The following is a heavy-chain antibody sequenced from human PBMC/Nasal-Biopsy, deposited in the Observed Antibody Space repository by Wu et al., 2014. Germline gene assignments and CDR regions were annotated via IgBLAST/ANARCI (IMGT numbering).Heavy chain of an antibody. CDR3: ARGRNEMAAIVAFDY. CDR2: IYTSGST. CDR1: GGSISNYY. V-gene: IGHV4-4*07. Sequence: TLSLTCTVSGGSISNYYWSWIRQPAGKGLEWIGRIYTSGSTHYNPSLKSRVTVSVDTSKNEFSLKLSSVTAADTAVYYCARGRNEMAAIVAFDYWGPGNPGHRLL. J-gene: IGHJ4*02. D-gene: IGHD5-24*01.